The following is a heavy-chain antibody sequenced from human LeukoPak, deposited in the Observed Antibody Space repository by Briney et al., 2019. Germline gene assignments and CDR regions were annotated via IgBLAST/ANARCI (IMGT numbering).Heavy chain of an antibody. Sequence: PGGSLRLSCAASGFTFSSYWMSWVRQAPGKGLEWVANIKQDGSEKYYVDSVKGRFTISRDNAKNSLYLQMNSLRAEDTAVYYCARSSSFSSSWVNWFDPWGQGTLVTVSS. D-gene: IGHD6-13*01. CDR3: ARSSSFSSSWVNWFDP. CDR1: GFTFSSYW. CDR2: IKQDGSEK. V-gene: IGHV3-7*01. J-gene: IGHJ5*02.